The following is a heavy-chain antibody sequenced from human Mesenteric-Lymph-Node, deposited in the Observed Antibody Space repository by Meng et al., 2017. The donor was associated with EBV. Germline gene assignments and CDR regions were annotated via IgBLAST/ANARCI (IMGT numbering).Heavy chain of an antibody. CDR2: IYWDDDK. D-gene: IGHD6-19*01. CDR1: GFSLTTSGVG. Sequence: QITLKESGPTLVKPXQTLTLTCXFSGFSLTTSGVGVGWIRQPPGKALEWLALIYWDDDKRYSPSLKSRLTITRDTSKNQVVLTMTNMDPVDTATYYCAHRRALGSGWYEDWFDPWGQGTLVTVSS. J-gene: IGHJ5*02. CDR3: AHRRALGSGWYEDWFDP. V-gene: IGHV2-5*02.